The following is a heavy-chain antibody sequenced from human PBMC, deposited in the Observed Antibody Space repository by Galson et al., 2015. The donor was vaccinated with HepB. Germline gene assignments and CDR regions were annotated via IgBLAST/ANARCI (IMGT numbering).Heavy chain of an antibody. CDR2: INYRGST. V-gene: IGHV4-59*01. Sequence: ETLSLTCTVSGGSISGYQWSWIRQPPGKGLDWVGYINYRGSTNYNPSLKSRVTISVDTSKNQLPLKLSSVTAADTAVYYCARVAVGPAGRPWWFDPWGQGTLVTVSA. CDR3: ARVAVGPAGRPWWFDP. CDR1: GGSISGYQ. J-gene: IGHJ5*02. D-gene: IGHD6-6*01.